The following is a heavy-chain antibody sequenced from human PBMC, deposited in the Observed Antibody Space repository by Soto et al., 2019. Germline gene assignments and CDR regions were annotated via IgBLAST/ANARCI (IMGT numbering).Heavy chain of an antibody. CDR1: GGTFSSYA. D-gene: IGHD2-21*02. Sequence: SVKVSCKASGGTFSSYAISWVRQAPGQGLEWMGGIIPIFGTANYAQKFQGRVTITADESTSTAYMELSSLRSEDTAVYYCARVEHIVVVTATYGWFDPWGQGTLVTVSS. CDR2: IIPIFGTA. V-gene: IGHV1-69*13. CDR3: ARVEHIVVVTATYGWFDP. J-gene: IGHJ5*02.